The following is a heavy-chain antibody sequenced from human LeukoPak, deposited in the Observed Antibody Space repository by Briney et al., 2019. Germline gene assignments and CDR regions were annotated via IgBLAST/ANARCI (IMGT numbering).Heavy chain of an antibody. J-gene: IGHJ4*02. CDR3: ARDLYDSSGIDY. V-gene: IGHV3-48*02. Sequence: GGSLRLSCAASGFTFSSYSMNWVRQAPGKGLEWVSYISSSSTIYYADSVKGRFTISRDNAKNSLYLQMNSLRDEDTAVYYCARDLYDSSGIDYWGQGTLVTVSS. CDR2: ISSSSTI. D-gene: IGHD3-22*01. CDR1: GFTFSSYS.